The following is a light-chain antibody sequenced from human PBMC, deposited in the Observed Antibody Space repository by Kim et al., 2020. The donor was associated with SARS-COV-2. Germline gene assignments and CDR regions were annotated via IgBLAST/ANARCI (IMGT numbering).Light chain of an antibody. J-gene: IGKJ1*01. Sequence: ENVLTQSPDTLSLSPGERATLSCWASQSVSSNFLAWYQNKTGQAPRLLIYSASSRASGIPDRFSGSGSGTDFTLTISTLEPEDFAVYYCQQYATSPETFGQGTKVDIK. V-gene: IGKV3-20*01. CDR2: SAS. CDR1: QSVSSNF. CDR3: QQYATSPET.